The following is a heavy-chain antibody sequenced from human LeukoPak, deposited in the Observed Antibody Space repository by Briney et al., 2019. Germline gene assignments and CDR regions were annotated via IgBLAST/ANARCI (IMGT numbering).Heavy chain of an antibody. Sequence: CTVSGGSMRNYFWSWVRQPAGEGLEWIGRISTGGSTDYNPSLGSRRTMSVDTSKNQCSLRLSSVTAADTAVYYCARDGSSSWPFDFWGQGTLVTVSS. CDR2: ISTGGST. CDR3: ARDGSSSWPFDF. V-gene: IGHV4-4*07. J-gene: IGHJ4*02. CDR1: GGSMRNYF. D-gene: IGHD6-13*01.